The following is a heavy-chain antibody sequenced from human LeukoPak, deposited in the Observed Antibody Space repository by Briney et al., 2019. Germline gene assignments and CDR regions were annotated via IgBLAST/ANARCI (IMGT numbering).Heavy chain of an antibody. D-gene: IGHD1-7*01. Sequence: ASVKVSCKASGYTFTGYYLHWVRQAPGQGPEWMGWINPNSGGTNYAQKFQGRVTMTRDTPINTAYMELNRLTSDDTAMYYCARVRRITRTPGDYYYYMDVWGKGTTVTVSS. CDR1: GYTFTGYY. J-gene: IGHJ6*03. CDR2: INPNSGGT. V-gene: IGHV1-2*02. CDR3: ARVRRITRTPGDYYYYMDV.